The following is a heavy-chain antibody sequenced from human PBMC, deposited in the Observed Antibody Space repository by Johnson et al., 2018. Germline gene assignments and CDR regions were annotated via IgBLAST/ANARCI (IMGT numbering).Heavy chain of an antibody. Sequence: QVQLVESGGGVVQPGRSLRLSCAASGFVFSTYGMNWVRPAPDKGLEGVALVWNDGSKQYSADSVKGRFTNSRDNSNSTLFLQMDSLRVEDTAVYYCAREDWNYGRGTLDMWGQGTMVAVSS. J-gene: IGHJ3*01. V-gene: IGHV3-33*01. CDR1: GFVFSTYG. D-gene: IGHD1-7*01. CDR2: VWNDGSKQ. CDR3: AREDWNYGRGTLDM.